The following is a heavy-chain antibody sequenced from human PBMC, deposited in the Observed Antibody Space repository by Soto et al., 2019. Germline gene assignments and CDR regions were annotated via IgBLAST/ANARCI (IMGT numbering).Heavy chain of an antibody. D-gene: IGHD2-8*01. Sequence: QVQLQESGPGLVKPSGTLSLTCAVSGGSISSSNWWSWVRQPPGKGLEWIGEIYHSGSTNYNPSLKSRVPISVDKSQNQFSLKLSSVTAADTAVYYCARRGYCTKGVCYYGMDVWGQGTTVTVSS. CDR2: IYHSGST. CDR1: GGSISSSNW. V-gene: IGHV4-4*02. CDR3: ARRGYCTKGVCYYGMDV. J-gene: IGHJ6*02.